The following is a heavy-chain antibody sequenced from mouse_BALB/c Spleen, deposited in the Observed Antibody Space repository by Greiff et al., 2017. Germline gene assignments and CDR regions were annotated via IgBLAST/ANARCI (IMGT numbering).Heavy chain of an antibody. CDR1: GYAFTNYL. CDR3: ARWGYGSSLYAMDY. Sequence: QVQLKESGAELVRPGTSVKVSCKASGYAFTNYLIEWVKQRPGQGLEWIGVINPGSGGTNYNEKFKGKATLTADKSSSTAYMQLSSLTSDDSAVYFCARWGYGSSLYAMDYWGQGTSVTVSS. V-gene: IGHV1-54*01. J-gene: IGHJ4*01. D-gene: IGHD1-1*01. CDR2: INPGSGGT.